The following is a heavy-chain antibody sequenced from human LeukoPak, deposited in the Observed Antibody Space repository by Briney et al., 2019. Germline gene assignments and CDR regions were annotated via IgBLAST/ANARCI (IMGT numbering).Heavy chain of an antibody. Sequence: APVKVSCKASGYTFTGYYMHWVRQAPGQGLEWMGWINPNSGGTNYAQKFQGRVTMTRDTSISTAYMELSRLRSDDTAVYYCARDWSGSGSFDYWGQGTLVTVSS. V-gene: IGHV1-2*02. J-gene: IGHJ4*02. CDR2: INPNSGGT. CDR1: GYTFTGYY. CDR3: ARDWSGSGSFDY. D-gene: IGHD3-10*01.